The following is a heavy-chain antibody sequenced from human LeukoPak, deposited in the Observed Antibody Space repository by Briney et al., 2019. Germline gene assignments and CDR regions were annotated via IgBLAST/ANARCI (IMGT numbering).Heavy chain of an antibody. V-gene: IGHV4-4*02. Sequence: SETLSLTCAVSGGSISSSNWWSWVRQPPGKGLEWIGEIYHSGSTNYNPSLKSRVTISVDTSKNQFSLKLSSVTAADTAVYYCARRHSSSWFGKVGYYYYMGVWGKGTTVTISS. CDR1: GGSISSSNW. CDR3: ARRHSSSWFGKVGYYYYMGV. CDR2: IYHSGST. J-gene: IGHJ6*03. D-gene: IGHD6-13*01.